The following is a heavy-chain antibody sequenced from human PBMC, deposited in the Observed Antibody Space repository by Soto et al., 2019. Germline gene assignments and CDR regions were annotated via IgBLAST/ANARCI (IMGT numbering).Heavy chain of an antibody. CDR3: ARLGIVGATIGFDY. CDR2: IYYSGST. J-gene: IGHJ4*02. CDR1: GGSVSSGSYY. Sequence: SETLSLTCTVSGGSVSSGSYYWSWIRQPPGKGLEWIGYIYYSGSTNYNPSLKSRVTISVDTSKNQFSLKLSSVTAADTAVYYCARLGIVGATIGFDYWGQGTLVTVSS. V-gene: IGHV4-61*01. D-gene: IGHD1-26*01.